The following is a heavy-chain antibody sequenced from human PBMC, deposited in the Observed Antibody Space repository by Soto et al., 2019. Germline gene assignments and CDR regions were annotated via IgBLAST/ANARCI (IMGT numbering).Heavy chain of an antibody. CDR2: IKENGGEK. Sequence: GGSLRLSCAAFGFTFSNYWMSWVRQAPGKGLEWVANIKENGGEKYYVDSVKGRFTISRDNAKNSLYLQMNSLRAEDTAVYFWTRGSQYYFDYWGQGSLVTVAS. CDR1: GFTFSNYW. CDR3: TRGSQYYFDY. D-gene: IGHD6-13*01. J-gene: IGHJ4*02. V-gene: IGHV3-7*01.